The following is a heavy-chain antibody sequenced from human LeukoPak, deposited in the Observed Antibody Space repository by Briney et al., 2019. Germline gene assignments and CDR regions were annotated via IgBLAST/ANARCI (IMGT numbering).Heavy chain of an antibody. D-gene: IGHD3-16*01. Sequence: GGSLRLSCAAFSHYAMYWVRQAPGKGLEWVSAISGSGGSTYYADSVKGRFTISRDSSKSTLYLQMNSLRAEDTAIYYCAKDLQFGVVIRGFEYWGQGTLVTVSS. V-gene: IGHV3-23*01. CDR1: SHYA. CDR3: AKDLQFGVVIRGFEY. J-gene: IGHJ4*02. CDR2: ISGSGGST.